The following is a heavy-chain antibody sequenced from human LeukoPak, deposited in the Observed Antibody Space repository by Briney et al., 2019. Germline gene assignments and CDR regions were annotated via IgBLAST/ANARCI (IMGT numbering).Heavy chain of an antibody. Sequence: GASVKVSCKASGGTFSSYAISWVRQAPGQGLEWMGGIIPIFGTANYAQKFQGRVTITADKSTSTAYMELSSLRSEDTAVYYCARVVHPYDYESSGLTYDAFDIWGQGTMVTVSS. V-gene: IGHV1-69*06. CDR3: ARVVHPYDYESSGLTYDAFDI. J-gene: IGHJ3*02. D-gene: IGHD3-22*01. CDR2: IIPIFGTA. CDR1: GGTFSSYA.